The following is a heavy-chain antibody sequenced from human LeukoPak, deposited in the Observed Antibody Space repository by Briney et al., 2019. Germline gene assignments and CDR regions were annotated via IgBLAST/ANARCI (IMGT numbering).Heavy chain of an antibody. V-gene: IGHV3-7*01. Sequence: GGSLRLSCAASGFTFSSYWMSWVRQAPGKGLEWVANIKQDGSEKYYVDSVKGRFTISGDNAKNSLYLQMNSLRAEDTAVYYCASLPSKFYDYVWIDYWGQGTLVTVSS. CDR2: IKQDGSEK. CDR1: GFTFSSYW. J-gene: IGHJ4*02. CDR3: ASLPSKFYDYVWIDY. D-gene: IGHD3-16*01.